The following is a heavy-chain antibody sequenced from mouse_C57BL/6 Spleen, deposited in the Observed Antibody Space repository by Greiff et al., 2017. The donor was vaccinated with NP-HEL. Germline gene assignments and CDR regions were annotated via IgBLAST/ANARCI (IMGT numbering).Heavy chain of an antibody. V-gene: IGHV3-6*01. D-gene: IGHD1-3*01. J-gene: IGHJ2*01. Sequence: DVKLQESGPGLVKPSQSLSLTCSVTGYSITSGYYWNWIRQFPGNKLEWMGYISYDGSNNYNPSLKNRISITRDTSKNQFFLKLNSVTTEDTATYYCARDWGQSLLSDYFDYWGQGTTLTVSS. CDR1: GYSITSGYY. CDR2: ISYDGSN. CDR3: ARDWGQSLLSDYFDY.